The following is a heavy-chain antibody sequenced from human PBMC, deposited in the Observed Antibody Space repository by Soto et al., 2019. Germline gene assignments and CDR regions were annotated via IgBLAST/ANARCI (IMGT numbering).Heavy chain of an antibody. J-gene: IGHJ6*03. D-gene: IGHD3-3*01. CDR3: ASGVLEWLLRDSYYYYMNV. CDR1: GDSISSSY. CDR2: IDDTGST. Sequence: QVQLQESGPGLVKPSETLSLTCTVSGDSISSSYWNWIWQAPGKGLEWIGYIDDTGSTNYNPSLKSRVTLSVDPSNNQYSLQLGSVTAADTAVYYCASGVLEWLLRDSYYYYMNVWGKGTTVTVSS. V-gene: IGHV4-59*01.